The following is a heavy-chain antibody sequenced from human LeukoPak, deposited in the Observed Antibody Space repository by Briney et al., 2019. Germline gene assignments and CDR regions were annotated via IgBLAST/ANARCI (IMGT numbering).Heavy chain of an antibody. CDR2: ISGSGGST. CDR1: GFTFSSYA. V-gene: IGHV3-23*01. CDR3: ARGNDYGDYSYLLY. D-gene: IGHD4-17*01. Sequence: GGSLRLSCAASGFTFSSYAMSWVRQAPGKGLEWVSAISGSGGSTYYADSVKGRFTISRDNAKNSLYLQMNSLRAEDTAVYYCARGNDYGDYSYLLYWGQGTLVTVSS. J-gene: IGHJ4*02.